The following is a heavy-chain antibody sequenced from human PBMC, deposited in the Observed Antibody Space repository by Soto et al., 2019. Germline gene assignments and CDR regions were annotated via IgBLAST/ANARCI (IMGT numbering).Heavy chain of an antibody. D-gene: IGHD3-3*01. CDR2: IYRSGNA. CDR1: GGSISSGGFY. V-gene: IGHV4-31*03. J-gene: IGHJ6*02. CDR3: ARKNDFSSGSSYYFGLDA. Sequence: SETLSLTCTVSGGSISSGGFYWSWIRQHPGKGLEWIGYIYRSGNAYYNPSLKSRVAISVDTSKNQFSLKVSSVTVADTAVYYCARKNDFSSGSSYYFGLDAWGQGTTVTVSS.